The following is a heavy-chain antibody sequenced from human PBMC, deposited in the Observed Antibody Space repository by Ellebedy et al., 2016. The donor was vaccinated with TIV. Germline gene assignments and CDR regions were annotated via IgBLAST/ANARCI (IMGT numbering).Heavy chain of an antibody. Sequence: SETLSLXCAVYGGSFSGYYWSWIRQPPGKGLEWIGEINHSGSTNYNPSLKSRVTISVDTSKNQFSLKLSSVTAADTAVYYCARVRNGDGYNYGDWGQGTLVTVSS. CDR2: INHSGST. J-gene: IGHJ4*02. CDR1: GGSFSGYY. V-gene: IGHV4-34*01. D-gene: IGHD5-24*01. CDR3: ARVRNGDGYNYGD.